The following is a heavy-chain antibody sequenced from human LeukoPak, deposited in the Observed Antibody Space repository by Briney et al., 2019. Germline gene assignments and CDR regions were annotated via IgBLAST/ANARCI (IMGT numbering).Heavy chain of an antibody. Sequence: GESLRLSCAASGFTFSNAWMSWVRQAPGKGLEWVGRIKSKTDGGTTDYAAPVKGRFTISRDDSKNTLYLQMNSLKTEDTAVYYCTTSALVRRPDYWGQGTLVTVSS. CDR2: IKSKTDGGTT. V-gene: IGHV3-15*01. CDR3: TTSALVRRPDY. J-gene: IGHJ4*02. CDR1: GFTFSNAW. D-gene: IGHD6-25*01.